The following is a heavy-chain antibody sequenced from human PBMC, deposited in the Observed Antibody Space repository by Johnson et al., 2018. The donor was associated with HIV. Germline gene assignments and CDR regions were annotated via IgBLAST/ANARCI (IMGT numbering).Heavy chain of an antibody. Sequence: VQLVESGGGVVRPGGSLRLSCAASGFSFDDYAMHWVRQAPAQGLEWVSGISWNRGIKDYADSVRGRFTISRDNAKNLLYLQMNSLRAEDTALYYCTKDIGVGGQGLGGLDFWGQGTKVTVSS. J-gene: IGHJ3*01. CDR3: TKDIGVGGQGLGGLDF. CDR2: ISWNRGIK. V-gene: IGHV3-9*01. D-gene: IGHD6-19*01. CDR1: GFSFDDYA.